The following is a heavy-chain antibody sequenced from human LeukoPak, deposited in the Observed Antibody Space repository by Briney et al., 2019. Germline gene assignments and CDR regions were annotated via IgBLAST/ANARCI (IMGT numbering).Heavy chain of an antibody. CDR3: AKDLINAFSSGYYPAD. CDR2: ISDSGGST. V-gene: IGHV3-23*01. J-gene: IGHJ4*02. Sequence: PGGSLRLSCAASGFTFSNYAMSWVRQAPGKGLEWVSVISDSGGSTYYADSVKGRFTISRDNSKNTLYLQMNSLRAEDTAVYYCAKDLINAFSSGYYPADWGQGTLVTVSS. D-gene: IGHD3-22*01. CDR1: GFTFSNYA.